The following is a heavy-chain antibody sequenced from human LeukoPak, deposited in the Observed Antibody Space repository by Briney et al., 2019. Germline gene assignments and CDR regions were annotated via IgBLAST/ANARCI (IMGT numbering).Heavy chain of an antibody. CDR3: AREGGDYYDSSGYYRGLLDY. Sequence: SVKVSCKASGGTFSSYAISWVRQAPGQGLEWMGGIITIFGTAKYAQKFQGRVTITADESTSTAYMELSSLGSEDTAVYYCAREGGDYYDSSGYYRGLLDYWGQGTLVTVSS. CDR2: IITIFGTA. D-gene: IGHD3-22*01. V-gene: IGHV1-69*01. CDR1: GGTFSSYA. J-gene: IGHJ4*02.